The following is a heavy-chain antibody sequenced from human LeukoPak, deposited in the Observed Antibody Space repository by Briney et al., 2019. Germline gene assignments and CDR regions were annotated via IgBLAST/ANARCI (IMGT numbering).Heavy chain of an antibody. CDR2: ISYDGSNK. Sequence: GRSLRLSCAASGSTFSSYGMHWVRQAPGKGLEWVAVISYDGSNKYYADSVKGRFTISRDNSKNTLYLQMNSLRAEDTAVYYCAKDSSGYFDYWGQGTLVTVSS. J-gene: IGHJ4*02. CDR3: AKDSSGYFDY. CDR1: GSTFSSYG. V-gene: IGHV3-30*18.